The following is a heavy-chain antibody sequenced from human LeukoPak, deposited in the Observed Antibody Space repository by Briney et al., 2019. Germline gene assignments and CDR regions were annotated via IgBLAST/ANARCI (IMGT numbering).Heavy chain of an antibody. V-gene: IGHV3-74*01. CDR2: INSDGAST. CDR3: ARVNYGGNSFSDY. Sequence: GGSLRLSCAASGFTFSTYRMHWVRQAPGKGLVWVSRINSDGASTNYAGSVEGRFTISRDNAKNTLYLQMNSLRAEDTAVYYCARVNYGGNSFSDYWGQGTLVTVSS. D-gene: IGHD4-23*01. J-gene: IGHJ4*02. CDR1: GFTFSTYR.